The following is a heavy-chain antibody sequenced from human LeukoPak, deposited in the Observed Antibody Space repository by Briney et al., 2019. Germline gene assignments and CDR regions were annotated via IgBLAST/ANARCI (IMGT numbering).Heavy chain of an antibody. V-gene: IGHV3-20*04. CDR3: ARVVRDYVWGSYLEYFDY. D-gene: IGHD3-16*02. Sequence: GGSLRLSCAASGFTFDDYGMSWVRQAPGKGLEWVSGINWNGGSTGYADSVKGRFTISRDNAKNSLYLQMNSLRAEDTALYYCARVVRDYVWGSYLEYFDYWGQGTLVTVSS. CDR2: INWNGGST. J-gene: IGHJ4*02. CDR1: GFTFDDYG.